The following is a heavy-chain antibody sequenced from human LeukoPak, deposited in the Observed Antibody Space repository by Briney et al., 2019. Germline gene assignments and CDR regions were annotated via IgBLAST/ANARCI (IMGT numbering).Heavy chain of an antibody. CDR3: ARRYNSRYLDGMDV. Sequence: GESLQISCKGSGYSFTSYWIGWLRQMPGKGLEWLGIIYAGDSDTRYSPSFQGQVTISADKSINTAFLQWGRLRASATAMYDCARRYNSRYLDGMDVWGQGTTVTVSS. CDR1: GYSFTSYW. J-gene: IGHJ6*02. CDR2: IYAGDSDT. V-gene: IGHV5-51*01. D-gene: IGHD1-14*01.